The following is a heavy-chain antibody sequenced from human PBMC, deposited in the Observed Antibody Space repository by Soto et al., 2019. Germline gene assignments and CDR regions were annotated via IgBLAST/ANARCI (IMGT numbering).Heavy chain of an antibody. D-gene: IGHD3-10*01. J-gene: IGHJ4*02. V-gene: IGHV1-18*01. CDR1: GYTFTSYG. CDR2: ISAYNGNT. CDR3: ARVLLWFGSPDYFDY. Sequence: ASVKVSCKASGYTFTSYGISWVRQAPGQGLEWMGWISAYNGNTNYAQKLQGRVTMTTDTSTSTAYMELRSLRSDDTAVYYCARVLLWFGSPDYFDYWGQGTLVTVSS.